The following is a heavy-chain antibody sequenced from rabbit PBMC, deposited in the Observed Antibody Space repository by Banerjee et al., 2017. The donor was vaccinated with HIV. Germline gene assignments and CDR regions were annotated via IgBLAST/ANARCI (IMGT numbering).Heavy chain of an antibody. CDR3: ARDLAGVIGWNFNL. CDR1: GFDFSSYY. J-gene: IGHJ4*01. Sequence: QEQLKESGGGLFKPGGSLKLSCTASGFDFSSYYMSWVRQAPGKGLEWIGYISSGGSTYYASWVNGRFTISKSTSLNTVDLQMTSLTAADTATYFCARDLAGVIGWNFNLWGQGTLVTVS. D-gene: IGHD4-1*01. V-gene: IGHV1S43*01. CDR2: ISSGGST.